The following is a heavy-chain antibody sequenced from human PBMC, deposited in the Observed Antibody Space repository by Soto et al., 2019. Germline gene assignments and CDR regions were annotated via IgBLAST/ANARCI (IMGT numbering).Heavy chain of an antibody. V-gene: IGHV3-33*01. CDR2: IWNDGSRR. D-gene: IGHD1-26*01. J-gene: IGHJ4*02. CDR3: ARDGEGATSYYGYFDY. CDR1: GFNFATYG. Sequence: GGSLRLSCAASGFNFATYGMHWVRHTPGKGLEWVAIIWNDGSRRYYGNSVKGRFTISRDNARDTLDLQMSDLRVEDTGVYYCARDGEGATSYYGYFDYWGQGALVTVSS.